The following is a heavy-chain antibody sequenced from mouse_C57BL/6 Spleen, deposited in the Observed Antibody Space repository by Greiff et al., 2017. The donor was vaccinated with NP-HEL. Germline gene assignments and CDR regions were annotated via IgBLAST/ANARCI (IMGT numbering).Heavy chain of an antibody. J-gene: IGHJ4*01. CDR2: ISDGGSYT. CDR3: ARDSDYPYAMDY. D-gene: IGHD2-4*01. Sequence: EVMLVESGGGLVKPGGSLKLSCAASGFTFSSYAMSWVRQTPEKRLEWVATISDGGSYTYYPDNVKGRFTISRDNAKNNLYLQMIHLKSEDTAMYYCARDSDYPYAMDYWGQGTSVTVSS. V-gene: IGHV5-4*01. CDR1: GFTFSSYA.